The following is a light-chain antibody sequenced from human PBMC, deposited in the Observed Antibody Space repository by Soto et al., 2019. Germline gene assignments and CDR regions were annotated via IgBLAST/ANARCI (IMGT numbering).Light chain of an antibody. V-gene: IGKV3-20*01. J-gene: IGKJ5*01. Sequence: DIVLTQSPDTLSLSPGNRSTLSCRASQSLTNSYIAWYQLKPGQAPRLLIYDTSSRATGIPDRFSGSGSGTDFTLTITRLEPEDFAVFYCQQYGTSEIIFGQGTRLEIK. CDR3: QQYGTSEII. CDR1: QSLTNSY. CDR2: DTS.